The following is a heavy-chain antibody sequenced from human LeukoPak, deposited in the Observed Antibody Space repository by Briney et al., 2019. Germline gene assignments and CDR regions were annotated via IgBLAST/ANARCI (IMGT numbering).Heavy chain of an antibody. J-gene: IGHJ3*02. D-gene: IGHD3-10*01. CDR1: GGSISSYY. CDR2: IYYSGST. CDR3: ARKVAHTYYYGSGRTSGAFDI. V-gene: IGHV4-59*01. Sequence: KPSETLSLTCTVSGGSISSYYWSWIRQPPGKGLEWIGDIYYSGSTNYNPSLKSRVTISVDTSKNQFSLKLSSVTAADTAVYYCARKVAHTYYYGSGRTSGAFDIWGQGTMVTVSS.